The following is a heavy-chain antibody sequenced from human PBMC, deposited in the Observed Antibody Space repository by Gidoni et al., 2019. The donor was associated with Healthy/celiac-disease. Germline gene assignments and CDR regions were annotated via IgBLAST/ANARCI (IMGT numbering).Heavy chain of an antibody. CDR2: INPSGGST. Sequence: QVQLVQSGAEVKKPGASVKVSCQASGYPLTSHYMHGVRQAPGQGLEWMGIINPSGGSTSYAQKFQGRVTMTRDTSTSTVYMELSSLRSEDTAVYYCARDLCELDSSSGKGGFDYWGQGTLVTVSS. D-gene: IGHD6-13*01. CDR1: GYPLTSHY. V-gene: IGHV1-46*01. CDR3: ARDLCELDSSSGKGGFDY. J-gene: IGHJ4*02.